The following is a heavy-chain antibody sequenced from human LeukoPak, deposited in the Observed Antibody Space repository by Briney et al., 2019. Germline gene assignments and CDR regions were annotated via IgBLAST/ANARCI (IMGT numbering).Heavy chain of an antibody. D-gene: IGHD1-26*01. V-gene: IGHV3-49*04. Sequence: GGSLRLSCTASGFTSGDYAMSWVRQAPGKGLEWVGFIRSRPYGGTTEYAASVKGRLTISRDDSKSIAFLQMNSLKTEDRAVYYCTSDRVGATSSFDYWGQGTLVTVSS. J-gene: IGHJ4*02. CDR3: TSDRVGATSSFDY. CDR2: IRSRPYGGTT. CDR1: GFTSGDYA.